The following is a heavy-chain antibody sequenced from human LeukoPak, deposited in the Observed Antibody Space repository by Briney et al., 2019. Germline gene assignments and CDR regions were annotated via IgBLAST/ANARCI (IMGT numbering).Heavy chain of an antibody. J-gene: IGHJ4*02. CDR1: GYTFTGYY. Sequence: ASVKVSCKASGYTFTGYYMHWVRQAPGQGLEWMGWINPNSGGTNYAQKFQGRVTMTRDTSISTAYMELSRLRSDDTAVYYCARGTYYYGSGSSGYFDYWGQGTLVTVSS. CDR3: ARGTYYYGSGSSGYFDY. D-gene: IGHD3-10*01. CDR2: INPNSGGT. V-gene: IGHV1-2*02.